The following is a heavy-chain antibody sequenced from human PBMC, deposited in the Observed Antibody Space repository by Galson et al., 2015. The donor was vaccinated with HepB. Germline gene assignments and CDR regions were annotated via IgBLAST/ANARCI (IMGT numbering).Heavy chain of an antibody. CDR3: VKDDPSRFEI. CDR2: ITGRGGSI. Sequence: SLRLSCAASGFTFSAYGMSWVRQAPGKGLEWVSLITGRGGSINYADSVKGRFTISRDNSKKTLYLQMNSLRDEDTAVYYCVKDDPSRFEIWVPGTMFSVSS. CDR1: GFTFSAYG. J-gene: IGHJ3*02. V-gene: IGHV3-23*01.